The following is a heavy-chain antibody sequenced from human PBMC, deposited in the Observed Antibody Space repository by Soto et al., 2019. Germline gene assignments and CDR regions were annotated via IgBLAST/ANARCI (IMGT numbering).Heavy chain of an antibody. CDR2: INHSGST. CDR1: GGSFSGYY. V-gene: IGHV4-34*01. D-gene: IGHD6-13*01. CDR3: ARGRSIAAAGNFDY. J-gene: IGHJ4*02. Sequence: SETLSLTCAVYGGSFSGYYWSWIRQPPGKGLEWIGEINHSGSTNYNPSLNSRVTISVDTSKNQFSLKLSSVTAADTAVYYCARGRSIAAAGNFDYWGQGTLVTVSS.